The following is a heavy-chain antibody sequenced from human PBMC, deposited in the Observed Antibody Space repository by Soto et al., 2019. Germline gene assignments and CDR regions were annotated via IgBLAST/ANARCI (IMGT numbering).Heavy chain of an antibody. V-gene: IGHV5-51*01. CDR1: GYSFTSYW. D-gene: IGHD3-10*01. CDR2: IYPGDSDT. Sequence: SLKISCTGSGYSFTSYWIGWVRQMPGKGLECMGIIYPGDSDTRYSPSFQGQVTISADKSISTAYLQWSSLKASDTAMYYFAGGGVRGVITRTRDYYGMDVWGQGTTVTVSS. J-gene: IGHJ6*02. CDR3: AGGGVRGVITRTRDYYGMDV.